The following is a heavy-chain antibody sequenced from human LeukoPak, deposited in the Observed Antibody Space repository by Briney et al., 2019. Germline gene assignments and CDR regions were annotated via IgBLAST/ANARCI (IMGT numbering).Heavy chain of an antibody. CDR2: IRSKAYGGTT. D-gene: IGHD6-13*01. V-gene: IGHV3-49*04. CDR1: GFTFGDYA. Sequence: HPGGSLRLSCTASGFTFGDYAMSWVRQAPGKGLEWVGIIRSKAYGGTTEYAASVKGRFTISRDDSKSIAYLQMNSLKTEDTAVYYCTSLIAAAGRGEGYWGQGTLVTVSS. J-gene: IGHJ4*02. CDR3: TSLIAAAGRGEGY.